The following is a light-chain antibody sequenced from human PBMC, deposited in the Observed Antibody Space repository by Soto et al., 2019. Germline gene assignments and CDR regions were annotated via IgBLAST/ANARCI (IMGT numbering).Light chain of an antibody. Sequence: EIVMTQSPATLSVSPGETATLSCRASQSVAGNLAWYQQKPGQPPRLLIYGVSTRATGVPARFSGSGSETDLSLTLSSLQIEDFALYYCQQSNNWPPLTFGGGTKVEIK. J-gene: IGKJ4*01. CDR3: QQSNNWPPLT. V-gene: IGKV3-15*01. CDR1: QSVAGN. CDR2: GVS.